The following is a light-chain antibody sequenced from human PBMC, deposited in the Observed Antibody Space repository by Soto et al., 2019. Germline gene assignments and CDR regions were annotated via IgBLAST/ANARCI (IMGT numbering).Light chain of an antibody. CDR1: SSNIGSNY. CDR2: RNN. J-gene: IGLJ1*01. Sequence: QSVLTQPPSASGTPGQRVTISCSGSSSNIGSNYVYWYQQLPGTAPKLLIYRNNQRPSGVPDRFSGSKSGTSASLAISGLRSEDEADYYCSSHAGGGKFVFGTGTKLTVL. CDR3: SSHAGGGKFV. V-gene: IGLV1-47*01.